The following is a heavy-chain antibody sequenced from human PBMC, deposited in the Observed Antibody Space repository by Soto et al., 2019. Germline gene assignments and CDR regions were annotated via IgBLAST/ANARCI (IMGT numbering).Heavy chain of an antibody. CDR2: IKSKTDGGTT. D-gene: IGHD3-3*01. CDR1: GFTFSNAW. CDR3: TTVRNYDFWSGYYYYYYGMDV. J-gene: IGHJ6*02. Sequence: GGSLRLSCAASGFTFSNAWMNWVRQAPGKGREWVGRIKSKTDGGTTDYAAPVKGRSTISRDDSKNTLYLQMNSLKTEDTAVYYCTTVRNYDFWSGYYYYYYGMDVWGQGTTVTVSS. V-gene: IGHV3-15*07.